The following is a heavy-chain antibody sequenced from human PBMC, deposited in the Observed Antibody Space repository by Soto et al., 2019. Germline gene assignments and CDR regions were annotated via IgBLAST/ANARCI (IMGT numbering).Heavy chain of an antibody. Sequence: SETLSLTCTVSGGSFSNSFYYWGWIRQPPGKGLEWIGSISSSGGTYDNPSLESRVTISVDMSKNQFSLKLSSVTAADTAVYYCARHDVSYHGPGWFDPWGQGTLVTV. CDR2: ISSSGGT. CDR3: ARHDVSYHGPGWFDP. D-gene: IGHD1-26*01. CDR1: GGSFSNSFYY. J-gene: IGHJ5*02. V-gene: IGHV4-39*01.